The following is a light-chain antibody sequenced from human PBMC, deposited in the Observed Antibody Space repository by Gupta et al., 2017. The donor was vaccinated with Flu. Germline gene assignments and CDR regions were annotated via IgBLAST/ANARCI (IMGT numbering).Light chain of an antibody. J-gene: IGKJ1*01. CDR2: AAS. CDR1: QSISSY. CDR3: QQRNSTPMT. Sequence: DMQMTQSSSSLSASVGDRVTITCRASQSISSYLNWYQQKPGKAPKLLIYAASRLQSGVPSRFSGSGSGTDFTLTISSLQPEDFATYYCQQRNSTPMTFGQGTKVEIK. V-gene: IGKV1-39*01.